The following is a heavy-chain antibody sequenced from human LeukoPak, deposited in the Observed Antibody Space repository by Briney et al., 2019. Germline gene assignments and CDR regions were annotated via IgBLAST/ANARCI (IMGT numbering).Heavy chain of an antibody. D-gene: IGHD3-16*01. V-gene: IGHV4-34*01. CDR3: ARRLYVWGTNWFDP. CDR2: INHSGST. CDR1: GGSFSGYY. J-gene: IGHJ5*02. Sequence: SETLSLTCAVYGGSFSGYYWSWIRQPPGKGLEWIGEINHSGSTNYNPSLKSRVTISVDTSKNQFSLKLSSVTAADTAVYYCARRLYVWGTNWFDPWGQGTLVTVSS.